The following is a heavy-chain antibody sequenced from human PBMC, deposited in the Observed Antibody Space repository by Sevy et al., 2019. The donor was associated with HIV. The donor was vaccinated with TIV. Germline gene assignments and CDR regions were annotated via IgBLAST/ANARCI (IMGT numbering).Heavy chain of an antibody. CDR2: INAGNGNT. J-gene: IGHJ6*02. D-gene: IGHD3-10*01. V-gene: IGHV1-3*01. CDR1: GYTFTSYA. Sequence: ASVKVSCKASGYTFTSYAMHWVRQAPGQRLEWMGWINAGNGNTKYSQKFQGRVTITRDTSASTAYMGLSSLRSEDAAVYYCARDPITMVQGHYYYYYGMDVWGQGTTVTVSS. CDR3: ARDPITMVQGHYYYYYGMDV.